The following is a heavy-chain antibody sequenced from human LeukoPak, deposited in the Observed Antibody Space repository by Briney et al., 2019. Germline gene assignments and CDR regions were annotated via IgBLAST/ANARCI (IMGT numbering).Heavy chain of an antibody. CDR1: GYTFTSYD. J-gene: IGHJ5*02. Sequence: ASVKVSCKASGYTFTSYDINWVRQATGQGLEWMGWMNPNSGNTGYAQKFQGRVTMTRNTSISTAYMELSSLRSEDTAVYYCARGMRIYSSSWTNWFDPWGQGTLVTVSS. CDR3: ARGMRIYSSSWTNWFDP. D-gene: IGHD6-13*01. CDR2: MNPNSGNT. V-gene: IGHV1-8*01.